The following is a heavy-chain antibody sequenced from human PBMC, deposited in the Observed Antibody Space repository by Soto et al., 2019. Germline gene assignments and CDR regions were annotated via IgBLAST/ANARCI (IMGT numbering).Heavy chain of an antibody. D-gene: IGHD6-19*01. J-gene: IGHJ4*02. CDR3: AHSVAGTGAVDY. CDR1: GGSISSSSYY. Sequence: PSETLSLTCTVSGGSISSSSYYWGWIRQPPGKGLEWIGSIYYSGSTYYNPSLKSRVTISVDTSKNQFSLKLSSVTAADTAVYYCAHSVAGTGAVDYWGQGTLVTVSS. CDR2: IYYSGST. V-gene: IGHV4-39*01.